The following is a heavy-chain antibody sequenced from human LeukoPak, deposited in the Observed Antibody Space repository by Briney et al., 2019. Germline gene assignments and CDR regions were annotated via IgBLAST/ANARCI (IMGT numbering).Heavy chain of an antibody. CDR3: ASRSGGQELDWFDP. V-gene: IGHV4-34*01. CDR2: INHSGST. J-gene: IGHJ5*02. Sequence: SETLSLTCAVYGGSFSPYYWSWIRQPPEKGLEWIGEINHSGSTNYNPSLKSRVTISVDTSKNQFSLKLSSVTAADTAVYYCASRSGGQELDWFDPWGQGTLVTVSS. D-gene: IGHD1-7*01. CDR1: GGSFSPYY.